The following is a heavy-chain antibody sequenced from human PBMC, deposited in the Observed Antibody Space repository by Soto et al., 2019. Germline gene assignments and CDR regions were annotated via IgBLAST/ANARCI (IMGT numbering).Heavy chain of an antibody. V-gene: IGHV3-33*01. J-gene: IGHJ1*01. CDR1: GFTFSSYG. CDR2: IWYDGSNK. Sequence: QVQLVESGGGVVQPGRSLRLSCAASGFTFSSYGMHWVRQAPGKGLEWVAVIWYDGSNKYYADSVKGRFTISRDNSKNTLYLQMNGLRAEDTAVYYCARGGVYYDSSGYYDPTPAEYFQHWGQGTLVTVSS. D-gene: IGHD3-22*01. CDR3: ARGGVYYDSSGYYDPTPAEYFQH.